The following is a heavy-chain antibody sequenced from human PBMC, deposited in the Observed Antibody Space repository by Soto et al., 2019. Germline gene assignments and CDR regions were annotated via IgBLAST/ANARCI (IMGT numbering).Heavy chain of an antibody. CDR2: VSVYNGYT. V-gene: IGHV1-18*04. J-gene: IGHJ1*01. CDR3: ARDKAAAEKVELFY. Sequence: QVQLMQSGTEVKKPGASVKVSCKASGYTFTNYGISWVRQAPGQGLEWMGWVSVYNGYTNYAQKLQGRVTMTTDTSTTTAYMELRSLRSDDTAVYYFARDKAAAEKVELFYWGQGTLVTVSS. CDR1: GYTFTNYG. D-gene: IGHD6-13*01.